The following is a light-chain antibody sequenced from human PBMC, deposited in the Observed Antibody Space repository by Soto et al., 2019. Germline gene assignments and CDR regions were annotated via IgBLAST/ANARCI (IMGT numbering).Light chain of an antibody. V-gene: IGKV3-20*01. CDR2: SSS. CDR3: QQYGTWVT. Sequence: EIVLTQSPGTLSLSPGERVSLSCGASQWFSGRNLAWYQQKPGQSPRLLLYSSSTRASGVPDRFRGSGSGTDVTLTITSLEPEDFAVYYCQQYGTWVTFGQGTRLETK. J-gene: IGKJ5*01. CDR1: QWFSGRN.